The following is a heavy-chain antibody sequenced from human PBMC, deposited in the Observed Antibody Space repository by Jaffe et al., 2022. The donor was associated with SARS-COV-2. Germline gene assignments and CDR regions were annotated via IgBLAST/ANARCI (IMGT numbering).Heavy chain of an antibody. D-gene: IGHD3-22*01. Sequence: EVQLVQSGAEVKKPGESLKISCKGSGYSFTSYWIGWVRQMPGKGLEWMGIIYPGDSDTRYSPSFQGQVTISADKSISTAYLQWSSLKASDTAMYYCARRKIVVVITNDAFDIWGQGTMVTVSS. CDR2: IYPGDSDT. V-gene: IGHV5-51*01. CDR3: ARRKIVVVITNDAFDI. CDR1: GYSFTSYW. J-gene: IGHJ3*02.